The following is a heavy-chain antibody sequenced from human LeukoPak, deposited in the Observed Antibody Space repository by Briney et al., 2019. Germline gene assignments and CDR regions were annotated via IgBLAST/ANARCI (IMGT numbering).Heavy chain of an antibody. V-gene: IGHV3-53*01. CDR1: GFTLSSYW. J-gene: IGHJ4*02. CDR3: ARGDDSGYYDYFDY. D-gene: IGHD3-22*01. CDR2: IHSGGST. Sequence: PGGSLRLPCAASGFTLSSYWMSWVRQAPGKGPEWVSVIHSGGSTYYADSVKGRFTISRGNSENTLYLQMNSLRAEDTAVYYCARGDDSGYYDYFDYWGQGALVTVSS.